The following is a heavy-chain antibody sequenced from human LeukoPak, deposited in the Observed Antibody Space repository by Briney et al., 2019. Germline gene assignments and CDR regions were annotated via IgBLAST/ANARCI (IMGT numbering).Heavy chain of an antibody. V-gene: IGHV3-23*01. CDR1: EFTFSSHG. D-gene: IGHD2-15*01. Sequence: GGSLRLSCAASEFTFSSHGMSWVRQAPGKGLEWVSSIIGIFGSTYYADSVKGRFTISRDKSKNTLYLQMNSLRAEDTAVYYCAKPEGEVVTPYDAFDIWGQGTMVTVSS. CDR3: AKPEGEVVTPYDAFDI. J-gene: IGHJ3*02. CDR2: IIGIFGST.